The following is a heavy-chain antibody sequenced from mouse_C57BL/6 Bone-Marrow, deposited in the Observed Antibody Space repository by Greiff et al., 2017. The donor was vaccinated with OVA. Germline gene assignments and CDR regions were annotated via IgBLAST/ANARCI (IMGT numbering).Heavy chain of an antibody. CDR3: ARSITTVVPLRGRYFDV. J-gene: IGHJ1*03. CDR1: GYTFTSYW. D-gene: IGHD1-1*01. V-gene: IGHV1-59*01. CDR2: IDPSDSYT. Sequence: QVQLQQPGAELVRPGTSVKLSCKASGYTFTSYWMHWVKQRPGQGLEWIGVIDPSDSYTNYNQKFKGKATLTVDTSSSTAYMQLSSLTSEDSAVYYCARSITTVVPLRGRYFDVWGTGTTVTVAS.